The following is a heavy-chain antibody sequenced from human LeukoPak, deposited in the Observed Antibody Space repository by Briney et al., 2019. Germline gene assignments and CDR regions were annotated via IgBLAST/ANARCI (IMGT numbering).Heavy chain of an antibody. D-gene: IGHD3/OR15-3a*01. V-gene: IGHV1-8*01. CDR3: AREPRGLEDY. J-gene: IGHJ4*02. Sequence: GASVTVSFTASGYTFTSYDINWVRQATGQGLEWMGWMNPNSGNTGYAQKFQGRVTMTRNTSISTAYMELSSLRSEDTAVYYCAREPRGLEDYWGQGTLVSVSS. CDR1: GYTFTSYD. CDR2: MNPNSGNT.